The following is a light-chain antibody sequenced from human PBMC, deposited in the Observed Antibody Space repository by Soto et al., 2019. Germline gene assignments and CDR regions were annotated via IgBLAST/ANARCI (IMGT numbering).Light chain of an antibody. V-gene: IGKV3-20*01. J-gene: IGKJ3*01. CDR3: QQYCSSPCT. Sequence: EIVLTQSPGTLSLSPGERATLSCRASQSVSSSYLAWYQQKPGQAPRLLIYGASSRATGIPDRFSGSGSGTDFTLTISRLEPEDVAVYYCQQYCSSPCTFGPGTKVDIK. CDR1: QSVSSSY. CDR2: GAS.